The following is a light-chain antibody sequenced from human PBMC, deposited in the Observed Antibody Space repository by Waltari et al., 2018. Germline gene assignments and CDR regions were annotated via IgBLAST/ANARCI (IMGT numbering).Light chain of an antibody. V-gene: IGLV4-69*01. CDR1: SGYRSNV. Sequence: LVLTQSLSASASLGASVKLTCTLRSGYRSNVFAWIQQQPGKSPRYLMKVNSDGSHRKGDDIPDRFSASKSGTECQLTISSLQSEDEADYFCQTGGHGTWVFGGGTKLTVL. CDR3: QTGGHGTWV. CDR2: VNSDGSH. J-gene: IGLJ3*02.